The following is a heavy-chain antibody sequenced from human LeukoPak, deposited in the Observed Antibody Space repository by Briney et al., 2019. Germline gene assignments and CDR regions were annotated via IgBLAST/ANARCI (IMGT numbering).Heavy chain of an antibody. V-gene: IGHV4-34*01. D-gene: IGHD3-22*01. CDR1: GGSFSGYY. CDR3: VLQRRAMIGESIEY. J-gene: IGHJ4*02. Sequence: PSETLSLTCAVYGGSFSGYYWSWIRQPPGKGLEWIGEINHSGSTDYNPSLKSRVTISIDTSKNQFSLKLSSVTAADTAVYYCVLQRRAMIGESIEYWGQGTLVTVSS. CDR2: INHSGST.